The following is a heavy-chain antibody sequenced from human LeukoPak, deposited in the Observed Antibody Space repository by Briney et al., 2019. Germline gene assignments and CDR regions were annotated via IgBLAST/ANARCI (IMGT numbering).Heavy chain of an antibody. Sequence: GGSLRLSCAASGFTFSSYWMSWARQAPGKGLEWVANIKQDGSEKYYVDSVKGRFTISRDNAKNSLCLQMNSLRAEDTAVYYCGRGNRGYSYGPNYWGQGTLVTVSS. D-gene: IGHD5-18*01. CDR3: GRGNRGYSYGPNY. CDR1: GFTFSSYW. J-gene: IGHJ4*02. V-gene: IGHV3-7*03. CDR2: IKQDGSEK.